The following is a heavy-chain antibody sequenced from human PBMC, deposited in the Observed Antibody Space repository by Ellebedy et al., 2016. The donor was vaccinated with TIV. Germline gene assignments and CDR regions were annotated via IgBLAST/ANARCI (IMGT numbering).Heavy chain of an antibody. V-gene: IGHV6-1*01. J-gene: IGHJ4*02. D-gene: IGHD3-3*01. Sequence: SQTLSLTCAFSGDSVSSNIALWNWIRQSPSRGLEWLGRTYYRSKWYNDYAVSVKGRISINPDTSKNQFSLQLNSVTPEDTAVYYCARALDWDTSSEYWGQGILVTVSS. CDR2: TYYRSKWYN. CDR3: ARALDWDTSSEY. CDR1: GDSVSSNIAL.